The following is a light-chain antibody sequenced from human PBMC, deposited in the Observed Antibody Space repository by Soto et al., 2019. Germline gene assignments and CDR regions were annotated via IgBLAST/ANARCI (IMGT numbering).Light chain of an antibody. Sequence: DIVMTQSPDSLAVSLGERGTINCKSSQSVLYSSHNKNYLAWYQQKPGQPPRLLIYWASTRASGVPDRFSGSGSGTDFTLTISGLQAEDVAVYSCHQYYTTPWTFGQGTTVEIK. J-gene: IGKJ1*01. CDR1: QSVLYSSHNKNY. V-gene: IGKV4-1*01. CDR3: HQYYTTPWT. CDR2: WAS.